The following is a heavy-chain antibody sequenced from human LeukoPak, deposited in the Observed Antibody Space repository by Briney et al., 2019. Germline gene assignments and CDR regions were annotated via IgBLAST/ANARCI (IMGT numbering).Heavy chain of an antibody. D-gene: IGHD1-26*01. CDR3: ARDPTSIIPQWEPIDY. V-gene: IGHV3-21*01. CDR2: ISSSSTYI. CDR1: GFTFSSYS. Sequence: GGSLRLSCAASGFTFSSYSMNWVRQAPGKGLELVSFISSSSTYIYYADSVKGRFTISRDNAKRSLYLQMNSLRVEDTAVYYCARDPTSIIPQWEPIDYWGQGTLVTVSS. J-gene: IGHJ4*02.